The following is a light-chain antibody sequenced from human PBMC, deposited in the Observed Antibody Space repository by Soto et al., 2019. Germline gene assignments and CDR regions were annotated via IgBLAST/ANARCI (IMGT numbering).Light chain of an antibody. CDR3: SSYTSSNTVL. CDR1: SSDIGIYDR. V-gene: IGLV2-18*02. Sequence: QSALTQPTSVSGSPGQSVTISCTGTSSDIGIYDRVSWYQQTPGTAPKLMIYEVTNRPSGVPDRFSGSKSGTTASLTISGLQAEDEAGYYCSSYTSSNTVLFGGGTKVTVL. CDR2: EVT. J-gene: IGLJ2*01.